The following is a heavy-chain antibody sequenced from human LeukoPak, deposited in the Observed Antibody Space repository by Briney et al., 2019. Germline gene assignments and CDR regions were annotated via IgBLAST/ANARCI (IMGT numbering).Heavy chain of an antibody. CDR2: IDYSGGT. CDR1: GGSISSYS. V-gene: IGHV4-59*08. J-gene: IGHJ4*02. CDR3: ARHQLNFDY. D-gene: IGHD1-1*01. Sequence: PSETLSLTCTVSGGSISSYSWSWIRQPPGKGLEWIGYIDYSGGTSYNPSLKSRVTISVDTSKNQFSLKLSSVTAADTAVYYCARHQLNFDYWGQGILVTVSS.